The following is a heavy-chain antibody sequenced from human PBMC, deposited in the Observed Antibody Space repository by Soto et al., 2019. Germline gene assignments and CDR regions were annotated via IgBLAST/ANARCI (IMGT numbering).Heavy chain of an antibody. D-gene: IGHD2-2*01. CDR1: GGSISSSNW. CDR3: ARGSYCSSTSCPYYYYYGMDV. CDR2: IYHSAST. J-gene: IGHJ6*02. V-gene: IGHV4-4*02. Sequence: QVQLQESGPGLVKPSGTLSLTCAVSGGSISSSNWWSWVRQPPGKGLEWIGEIYHSASTNYNPSLKSRVPISVDKSKNQFSLKLSSVTAADTAVYYCARGSYCSSTSCPYYYYYGMDVWGQGTTVTVSS.